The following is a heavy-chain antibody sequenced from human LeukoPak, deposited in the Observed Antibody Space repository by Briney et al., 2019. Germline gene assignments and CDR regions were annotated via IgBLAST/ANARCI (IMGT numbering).Heavy chain of an antibody. V-gene: IGHV3-21*01. J-gene: IGHJ4*02. D-gene: IGHD5-18*01. CDR1: GFTFSSYS. CDR3: ARDLSGVTGYTYGRGIDY. CDR2: ISSSKTYI. Sequence: GGSLRLSCAASGFTFSSYSMSWVRQAPGKGLEWVSSISSSKTYIYYADSVKGRFTISRDNARNSLFLQMNSLRAEDTAVYYCARDLSGVTGYTYGRGIDYWGQGTLVTVSS.